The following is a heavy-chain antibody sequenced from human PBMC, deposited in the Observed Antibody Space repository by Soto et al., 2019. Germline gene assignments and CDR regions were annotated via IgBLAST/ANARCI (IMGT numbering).Heavy chain of an antibody. CDR3: ARGRRDYRFYYYYYYMDV. D-gene: IGHD4-4*01. Sequence: PSETLSLTCTVSGGSISSYYWSWIRQPPGKGLEWIGYIYYSGSTNYNPSLKSRVTISVDTSKNQFSLKLSSVTAADTAVYYCARGRRDYRFYYYYYYMDVWGKGTTVTVSS. CDR1: GGSISSYY. CDR2: IYYSGST. V-gene: IGHV4-59*12. J-gene: IGHJ6*03.